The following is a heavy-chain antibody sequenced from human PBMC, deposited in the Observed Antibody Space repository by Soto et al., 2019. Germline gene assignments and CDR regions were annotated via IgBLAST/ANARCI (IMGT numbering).Heavy chain of an antibody. J-gene: IGHJ6*02. CDR1: GVSISSYY. Sequence: SETLSLTCTVSGVSISSYYWSWIRQPPGKGLEWIGYIYNSGSTNYNPSLKSRVTMSVEMSKNQFSLKLSSVTAADTAVYYCARDSYYYHGMDVWGQETTVTVSS. CDR2: IYNSGST. CDR3: ARDSYYYHGMDV. V-gene: IGHV4-59*01.